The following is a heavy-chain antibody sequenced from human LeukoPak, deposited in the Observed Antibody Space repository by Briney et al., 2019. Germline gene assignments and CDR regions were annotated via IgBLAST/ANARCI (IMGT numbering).Heavy chain of an antibody. Sequence: VKVSCKASGYTFTSYGISWVRQAPGQGLEWMGWISAYNGNTNYAQKLQGRVTMTTDTSTSTAYMELRSLRSDDTAVYYCARDYGDYVYYYYGMDVWGQGTTVTVSS. J-gene: IGHJ6*02. D-gene: IGHD4-17*01. CDR3: ARDYGDYVYYYYGMDV. CDR2: ISAYNGNT. V-gene: IGHV1-18*01. CDR1: GYTFTSYG.